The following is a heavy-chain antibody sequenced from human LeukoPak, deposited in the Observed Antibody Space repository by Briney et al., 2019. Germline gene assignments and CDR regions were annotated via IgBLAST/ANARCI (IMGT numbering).Heavy chain of an antibody. CDR2: LSWNGGNI. CDR1: GFTFHDYA. D-gene: IGHD6-13*01. V-gene: IGHV3-9*01. CDR3: AKGSAAGSPPRDY. Sequence: GGSLRLSCAASGFTFHDYAMHWVRQAPGKGLEWVSGLSWNGGNIGYAESVRGRFTISRDNAGNSLYLQMSSLRAEDTALYYCAKGSAAGSPPRDYWGQGTLVTVSS. J-gene: IGHJ4*02.